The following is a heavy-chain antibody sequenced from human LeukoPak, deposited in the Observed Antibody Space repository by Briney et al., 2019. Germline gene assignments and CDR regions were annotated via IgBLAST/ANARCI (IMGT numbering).Heavy chain of an antibody. V-gene: IGHV3-7*02. J-gene: IGHJ4*02. CDR2: IKQHGSEQ. Sequence: GRSLRPSCAASGFTSSSYWMSWVRHAPGEGLEWVANIKQHGSEQYYVDSVKGRFTISRDNDKTSLYLQMDSLRAEDTAVYYCATFASTARPFDSWGQGTLVTVSS. CDR1: GFTSSSYW. CDR3: ATFASTARPFDS. D-gene: IGHD4-17*01.